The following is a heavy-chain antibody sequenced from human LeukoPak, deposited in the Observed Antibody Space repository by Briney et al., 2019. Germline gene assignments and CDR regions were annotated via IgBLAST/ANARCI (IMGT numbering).Heavy chain of an antibody. CDR1: GFTFDDYG. CDR2: INWNGGST. J-gene: IGHJ6*03. Sequence: PGGSLRLSCAASGFTFDDYGMSWVGQVPGKRLEWVSGINWNGGSTGYADSVKGRFTISRDNAKNSLYLQMNSLRAEDTALYYCARAGWLQFRYYYMDVWGKGTTVTVSS. CDR3: ARAGWLQFRYYYMDV. V-gene: IGHV3-20*04. D-gene: IGHD5-24*01.